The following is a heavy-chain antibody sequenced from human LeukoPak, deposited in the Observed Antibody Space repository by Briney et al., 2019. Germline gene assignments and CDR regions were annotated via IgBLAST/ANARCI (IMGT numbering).Heavy chain of an antibody. J-gene: IGHJ4*02. Sequence: PSETLSLTCTVSGYSISSGYYWSWIRQPPGKGLEWIGYIYYSGSTNYNPSLKSRVTISVDTSKNQFSLKLSSVTAAGTAVYYCARVATWWESGCSYGPFDYWGQGTLVTVSS. CDR1: GYSISSGYY. CDR2: IYYSGST. V-gene: IGHV4-61*01. D-gene: IGHD5-18*01. CDR3: ARVATWWESGCSYGPFDY.